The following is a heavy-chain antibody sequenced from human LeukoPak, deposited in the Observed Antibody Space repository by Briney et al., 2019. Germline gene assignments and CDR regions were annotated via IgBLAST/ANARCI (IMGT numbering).Heavy chain of an antibody. V-gene: IGHV4-59*01. J-gene: IGHJ3*02. CDR3: ARDSRDAFDI. Sequence: SETLPLTCTVSGGSISSYHWSWIRQPPGEGLEWIGYIYNSGSTNYNPSPESRVIISVDTSKNQFSLKLSSGTAADTAVYYCARDSRDAFDIWGQGTMVTVSS. CDR1: GGSISSYH. CDR2: IYNSGST.